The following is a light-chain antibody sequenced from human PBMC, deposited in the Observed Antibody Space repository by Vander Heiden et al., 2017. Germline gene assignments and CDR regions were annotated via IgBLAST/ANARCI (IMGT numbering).Light chain of an antibody. CDR1: QGISSY. CDR3: QKFNSYPPA. J-gene: IGKJ5*01. V-gene: IGKV1-9*01. Sequence: IHLTHSPSFLSASVGDRVTITCRASQGISSYLAWYQQKPGKVPKLLIYAASTLQSGVPSRFSGSGSGTEFTLTISSLQPEDFATYYCQKFNSYPPAFGQGTRMEIK. CDR2: AAS.